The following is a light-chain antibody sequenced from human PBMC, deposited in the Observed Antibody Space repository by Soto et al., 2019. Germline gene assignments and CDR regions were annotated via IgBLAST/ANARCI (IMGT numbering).Light chain of an antibody. Sequence: EIVLTQSPATLSLSPGERATLSCRASQRISRSLAWYQHKPGQAPRLLIFDTSNRATGIPASFSGSGSGTDFTLTISSLEPEDFAIYYCQQRDSWPRTFGQGTKLEIK. CDR2: DTS. CDR3: QQRDSWPRT. CDR1: QRISRS. V-gene: IGKV3-11*01. J-gene: IGKJ1*01.